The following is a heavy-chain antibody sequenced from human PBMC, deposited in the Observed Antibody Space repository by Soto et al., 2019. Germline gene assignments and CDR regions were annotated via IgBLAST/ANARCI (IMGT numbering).Heavy chain of an antibody. D-gene: IGHD2-21*01. CDR2: INADNGNT. CDR3: AREVWDY. J-gene: IGHJ4*02. Sequence: QVQLVQSGAEVKKPGASVKVSCKASGYTFTSYAMPWVRQAPGQSLEWMGWINADNGNTKYSQKFQGRVTITRDTPASAAYMELSSLRSEDTAVYYCAREVWDYWGQGTLVTVSS. CDR1: GYTFTSYA. V-gene: IGHV1-3*01.